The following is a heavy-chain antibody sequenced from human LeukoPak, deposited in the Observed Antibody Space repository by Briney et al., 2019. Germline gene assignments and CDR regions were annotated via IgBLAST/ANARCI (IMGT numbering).Heavy chain of an antibody. Sequence: PGGSLRLSCAASGFTFSNYAMNWVRQAPGKGLEWVSVISGSGGSTYYADSVKGRFTISRDNAKNSLYLQMNSLRAEDTALYYCARDPVGYCSSTSCYADAFDIWGQGTMVTVSS. V-gene: IGHV3-23*01. CDR1: GFTFSNYA. CDR2: ISGSGGST. J-gene: IGHJ3*02. D-gene: IGHD2-2*01. CDR3: ARDPVGYCSSTSCYADAFDI.